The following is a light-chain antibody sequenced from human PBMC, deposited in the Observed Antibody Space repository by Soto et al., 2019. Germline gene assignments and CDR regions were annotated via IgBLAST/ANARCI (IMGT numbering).Light chain of an antibody. CDR2: QNS. Sequence: SYELTQPPSVSVSPGQTASITCSGDKLGDKYACWYQQKPGQSPVLVIYQNSKRPSGIPERFSGSNSGNTATLTISGTQAMDEADYYCQAWDSSTAGVFRTGTKLTVL. CDR1: KLGDKY. V-gene: IGLV3-1*01. J-gene: IGLJ1*01. CDR3: QAWDSSTAGV.